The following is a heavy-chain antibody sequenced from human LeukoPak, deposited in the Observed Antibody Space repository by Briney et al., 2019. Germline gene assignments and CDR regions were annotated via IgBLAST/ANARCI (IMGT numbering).Heavy chain of an antibody. Sequence: PSETLSLTCTVSGGSISSYYWSWIRQPPGKGLEWIGYIYTSGSTNYNPSLKSRVTISVDTSKNQFSLKLSSVTAADTAVYYCARHLTVGATSSFDPWGQGTLVTVSS. CDR1: GGSISSYY. D-gene: IGHD1-26*01. CDR3: ARHLTVGATSSFDP. CDR2: IYTSGST. V-gene: IGHV4-4*09. J-gene: IGHJ5*02.